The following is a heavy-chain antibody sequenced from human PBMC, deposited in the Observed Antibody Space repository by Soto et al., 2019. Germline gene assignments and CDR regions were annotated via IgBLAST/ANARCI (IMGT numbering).Heavy chain of an antibody. J-gene: IGHJ6*01. D-gene: IGHD1-1*01. CDR3: ARRPRAAAGNDLYNGMDV. Sequence: PGESLKISFKGSGYSFTSYWISWVRQMPGKGLEWMGRIDPSDSYTNYSPSFQGHVTISADKRISTAYLQWSSLKASDTAMYYCARRPRAAAGNDLYNGMDVCGQGTTVTVSS. CDR2: IDPSDSYT. CDR1: GYSFTSYW. V-gene: IGHV5-10-1*01.